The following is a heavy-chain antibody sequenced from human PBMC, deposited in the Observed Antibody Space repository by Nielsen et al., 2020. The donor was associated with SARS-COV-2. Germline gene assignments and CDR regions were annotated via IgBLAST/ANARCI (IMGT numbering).Heavy chain of an antibody. V-gene: IGHV3-30*18. CDR3: AKADYYDSSGYSYYYYGMDV. J-gene: IGHJ6*02. CDR1: GFTFSSYG. Sequence: GESLKISCAASGFTFSSYGMHWVRQAPGKGLEWVAVISYDGSNKYYADSVKGRFTISRDNSKNTLYLQMNSLRAEDTAVYYCAKADYYDSSGYSYYYYGMDVWGQGTTVTVSS. D-gene: IGHD3-22*01. CDR2: ISYDGSNK.